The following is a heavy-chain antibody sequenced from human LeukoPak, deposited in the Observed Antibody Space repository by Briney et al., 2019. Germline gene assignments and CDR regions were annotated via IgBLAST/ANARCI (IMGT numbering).Heavy chain of an antibody. J-gene: IGHJ4*02. Sequence: SETLPLTCAVSGYSISSGYYWGWIRQPPGKGLEWIGSIYHSGSTYYNPSLKSRVTISVDTSKNQFSLKLSSVTAADTAVYYCARETSYYYDSSGYSLFDYWGQGTLVTVSS. CDR3: ARETSYYYDSSGYSLFDY. V-gene: IGHV4-38-2*02. CDR2: IYHSGST. CDR1: GYSISSGYY. D-gene: IGHD3-22*01.